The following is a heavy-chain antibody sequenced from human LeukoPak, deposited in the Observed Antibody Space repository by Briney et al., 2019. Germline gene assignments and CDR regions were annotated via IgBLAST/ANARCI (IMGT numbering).Heavy chain of an antibody. CDR1: GYTLTELS. CDR2: FDPEDGET. J-gene: IGHJ5*02. CDR3: ATILRGDGYGDYQFWFDP. V-gene: IGHV1-24*01. D-gene: IGHD4-17*01. Sequence: ASVKVSCKVPGYTLTELSMHWVRQAPGKGLEWMGGFDPEDGETIYAQKFQGRVTMTEDTSTDTAYMELSSLRSEDTAVYYCATILRGDGYGDYQFWFDPWGQGTLVTVSS.